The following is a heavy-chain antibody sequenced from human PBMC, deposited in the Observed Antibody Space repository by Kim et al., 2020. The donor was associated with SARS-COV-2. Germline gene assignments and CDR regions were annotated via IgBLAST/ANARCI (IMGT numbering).Heavy chain of an antibody. CDR1: GFTFSSYA. Sequence: GGSLRLSCSASGFTFSSYALHWVRQAPGKGLEWVSGISNNGSSTYYADSVKDRFIISRDNSRNMLNFQMSSLRSEDTAVYYCVKERASCWYDFDYWGQGTLVTVSS. CDR2: ISNNGSST. D-gene: IGHD6-19*01. J-gene: IGHJ4*02. CDR3: VKERASCWYDFDY. V-gene: IGHV3-64D*06.